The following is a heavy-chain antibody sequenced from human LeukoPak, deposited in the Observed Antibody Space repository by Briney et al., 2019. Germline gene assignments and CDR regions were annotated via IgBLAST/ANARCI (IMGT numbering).Heavy chain of an antibody. V-gene: IGHV1-3*03. CDR2: INAGNGNT. CDR1: GYTFTSYA. Sequence: ASVKVSCKASGYTFTSYAMLWVRQAPGQRLEWMGWINAGNGNTKYSQEFQGRVTITRDTSASTAYMELSSLRSEDMAVCYCAREGERYDSSGYYPNWFDPWGQGTLVTVSS. D-gene: IGHD3-22*01. J-gene: IGHJ5*02. CDR3: AREGERYDSSGYYPNWFDP.